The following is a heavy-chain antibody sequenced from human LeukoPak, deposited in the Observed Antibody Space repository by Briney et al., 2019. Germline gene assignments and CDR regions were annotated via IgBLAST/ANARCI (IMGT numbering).Heavy chain of an antibody. Sequence: SETLSLTCTVSNGPINTYQWSWIRQPPGKGLEWIGNIHYSGSANYNPSLKSRVIISVDTSKNQFSLKLSPVTAADTAVYYCARGEWELPNWFDPWGQGTLVTVSS. V-gene: IGHV4-59*01. CDR1: NGPINTYQ. CDR2: IHYSGSA. D-gene: IGHD1-26*01. CDR3: ARGEWELPNWFDP. J-gene: IGHJ5*02.